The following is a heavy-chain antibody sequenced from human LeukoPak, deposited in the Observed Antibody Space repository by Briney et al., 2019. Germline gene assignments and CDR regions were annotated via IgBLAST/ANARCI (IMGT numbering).Heavy chain of an antibody. J-gene: IGHJ4*02. CDR2: IYYSGST. CDR1: GGPFSGYY. CDR3: ARLWFGELCHDY. V-gene: IGHV4-34*09. Sequence: PSETLSLTCAVYGGPFSGYYWSWIRQAPGKGLEWIGYIYYSGSTYYNPSLKSRVTISVDTSKDQFSLKLSSVTAADTAVYYCARLWFGELCHDYWGQGTLVTVSS. D-gene: IGHD3-10*01.